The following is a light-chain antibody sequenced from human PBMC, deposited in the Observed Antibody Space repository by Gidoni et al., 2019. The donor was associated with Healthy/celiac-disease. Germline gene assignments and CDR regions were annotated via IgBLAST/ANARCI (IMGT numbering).Light chain of an antibody. Sequence: SSELTQDPAVSVALGQTVSITCQGDSLSIYYASWYQQKPGQAPVLVIYGKTNRPSGITDRFSGSSSGNTASLTITGAQAEDEADYYCNSRDSSGNHLVFGGGTKLTVL. CDR1: SLSIYY. CDR3: NSRDSSGNHLV. CDR2: GKT. J-gene: IGLJ3*02. V-gene: IGLV3-19*01.